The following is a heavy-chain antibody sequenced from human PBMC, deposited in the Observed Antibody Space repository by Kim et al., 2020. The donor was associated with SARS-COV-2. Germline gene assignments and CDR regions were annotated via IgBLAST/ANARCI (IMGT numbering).Heavy chain of an antibody. CDR2: IYYSGST. D-gene: IGHD3-9*01. J-gene: IGHJ4*02. CDR1: GGSISSGGYY. Sequence: SETLSLTCTVSGGSISSGGYYWSWIRQHPGKGLEWIGYIYYSGSTYYNPSLKSRVTISVDTSKNQFSLKLSSVTAADTAVYYCARAHQDILTGYYPNFDYWGQGTLVTVSS. V-gene: IGHV4-31*03. CDR3: ARAHQDILTGYYPNFDY.